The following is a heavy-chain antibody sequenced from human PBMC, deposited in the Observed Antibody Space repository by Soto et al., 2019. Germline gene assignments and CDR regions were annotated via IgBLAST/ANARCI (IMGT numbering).Heavy chain of an antibody. Sequence: SETLSLTCAVYGGSFSGYYWSWIRQPPGKGLEWIGEINHSGSTNYNPSLKSRVTISVDTSKNQFSLKLSSVTAADTAVYYCARTTSFGVVIRRYYYYMDVWGKGTTVTVSS. CDR2: INHSGST. V-gene: IGHV4-34*01. D-gene: IGHD3-3*01. J-gene: IGHJ6*03. CDR3: ARTTSFGVVIRRYYYYMDV. CDR1: GGSFSGYY.